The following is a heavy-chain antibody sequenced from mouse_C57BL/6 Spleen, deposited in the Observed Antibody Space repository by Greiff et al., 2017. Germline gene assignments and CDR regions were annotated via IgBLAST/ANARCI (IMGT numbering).Heavy chain of an antibody. D-gene: IGHD1-1*01. CDR2: IRNKANGYTT. CDR1: GFTFADYY. CDR3: ARGDYYGNAMDY. V-gene: IGHV7-3*01. Sequence: EVNVVESGGGLVQPGGSLSLSCAASGFTFADYYMSWVRQPPGKALEWLGFIRNKANGYTTEYSASVKGRFTISRDNSQSILYLQMNALRAEDSATYYCARGDYYGNAMDYWGQGTSVTVSS. J-gene: IGHJ4*01.